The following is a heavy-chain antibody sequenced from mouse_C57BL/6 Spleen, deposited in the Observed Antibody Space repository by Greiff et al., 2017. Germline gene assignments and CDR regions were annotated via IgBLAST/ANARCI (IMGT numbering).Heavy chain of an antibody. V-gene: IGHV1-80*01. Sequence: VQLQESGAELVKPGASVKISCKASGYAFSSSWMNWVKQRPGKGLEWIGQIYPGDGDTNYNGKFKGKATLTADKSSSTAYMQLSSLTSEDSAVYFCARSDPFDYWGQGTTLTVSS. CDR2: IYPGDGDT. CDR1: GYAFSSSW. J-gene: IGHJ2*01. CDR3: ARSDPFDY.